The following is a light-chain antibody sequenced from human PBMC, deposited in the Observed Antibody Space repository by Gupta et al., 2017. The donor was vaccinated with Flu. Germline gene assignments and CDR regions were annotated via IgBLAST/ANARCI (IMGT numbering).Light chain of an antibody. J-gene: IGLJ2*01. V-gene: IGLV3-25*03. CDR1: ALPRQY. CDR2: KDF. Sequence: QTARLTCSGDALPRQYTYWYQQKPGQAPLLIIDKDFERPSGIPERFSASSSGTTVTLTISGVQAEDEADYDCQSTANSGEYVSVFGGGTRLTVL. CDR3: QSTANSGEYVSV.